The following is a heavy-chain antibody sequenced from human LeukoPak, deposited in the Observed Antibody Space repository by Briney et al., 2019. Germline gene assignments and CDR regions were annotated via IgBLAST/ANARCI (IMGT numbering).Heavy chain of an antibody. J-gene: IGHJ4*02. D-gene: IGHD3-22*01. CDR1: GDSVGSDNYY. CDR3: ARDRRGYYDSSGYFDR. V-gene: IGHV4-61*03. Sequence: SETLSLTCTASGDSVGSDNYYWSWIRQLPGKGLEWIGYIYHNGGTKYNPSLRSRVTMSVDTSKNHVSLKLGSVTAADTAVYYCARDRRGYYDSSGYFDRWGQGTLVTVSS. CDR2: IYHNGGT.